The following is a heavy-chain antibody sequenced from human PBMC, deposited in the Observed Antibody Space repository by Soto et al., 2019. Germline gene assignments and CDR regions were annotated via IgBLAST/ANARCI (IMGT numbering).Heavy chain of an antibody. V-gene: IGHV3-23*01. J-gene: IGHJ4*02. CDR1: GFSISNFV. Sequence: EVQLLESGGRLSQPGGSLRLSCAASGFSISNFVMSWVRQAPGKGLEGISMIRGSGDTTYYAASVQGRFTISRDHSENTLFLQMNSLRAEDTAIYYCAKDLGNGHGYPIFDSWGQGTLVTVSS. CDR3: AKDLGNGHGYPIFDS. CDR2: IRGSGDTT. D-gene: IGHD2-8*01.